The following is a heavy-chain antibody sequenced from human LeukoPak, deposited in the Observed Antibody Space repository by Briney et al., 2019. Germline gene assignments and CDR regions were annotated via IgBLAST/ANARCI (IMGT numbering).Heavy chain of an antibody. V-gene: IGHV4-30-4*02. D-gene: IGHD5-12*01. Sequence: PSETLSLTCTVSGGSISSGDYYWSWIRQPPGKGLEWIGYIYYSGSTYYNPSLKSRVTISVDTSKNQFPLKLSSVTAADTAVYYCARESGRRGYRDYWGQGTLVTVSS. CDR1: GGSISSGDYY. CDR2: IYYSGST. J-gene: IGHJ4*02. CDR3: ARESGRRGYRDY.